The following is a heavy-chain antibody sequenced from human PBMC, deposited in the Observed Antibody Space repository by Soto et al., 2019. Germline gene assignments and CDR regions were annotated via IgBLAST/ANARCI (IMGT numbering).Heavy chain of an antibody. CDR3: ARLGPVIRYSSSWRYNWFDP. Sequence: SETLSLTCTVSGGSISSSSYYWGWIRQPPGKGLEWIGSIYYSGSTYYNPSLKSRVTISVDTSKNQFSLKLSSVTAADTAVYYCARLGPVIRYSSSWRYNWFDPWGQGTLVTVSS. CDR1: GGSISSSSYY. D-gene: IGHD6-13*01. CDR2: IYYSGST. V-gene: IGHV4-39*01. J-gene: IGHJ5*02.